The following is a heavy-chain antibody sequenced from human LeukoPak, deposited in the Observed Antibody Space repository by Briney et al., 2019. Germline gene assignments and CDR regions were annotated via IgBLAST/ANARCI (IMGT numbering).Heavy chain of an antibody. V-gene: IGHV4-34*01. CDR3: ARDIRWLQPMSAKYYYYYGMDV. D-gene: IGHD5-24*01. CDR2: INHSGST. J-gene: IGHJ6*02. CDR1: GGSFSGYY. Sequence: PSETLSLTCAVYGGSFSGYYWSWIRQPPGNGLEWIGEINHSGSTNYNPSLKSRVTISVDTSKNQFSLKLSSVTAADTAVYYCARDIRWLQPMSAKYYYYYGMDVWGQGTTVTVSS.